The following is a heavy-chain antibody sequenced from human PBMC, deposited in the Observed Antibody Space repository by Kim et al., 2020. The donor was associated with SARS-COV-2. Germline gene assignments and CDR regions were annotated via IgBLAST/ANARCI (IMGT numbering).Heavy chain of an antibody. Sequence: SETLSLTCTVSGGSVSSGSYYWSWIRQPPGKGLEWIGYIYYSGSTNYNPSLKSRVTISVDTSKNQFSLKLSSVTAADTAVYYCARDTRAYTVTTPFDYWGQGTLVTVSS. CDR3: ARDTRAYTVTTPFDY. J-gene: IGHJ4*02. V-gene: IGHV4-61*01. CDR2: IYYSGST. CDR1: GGSVSSGSYY. D-gene: IGHD4-17*01.